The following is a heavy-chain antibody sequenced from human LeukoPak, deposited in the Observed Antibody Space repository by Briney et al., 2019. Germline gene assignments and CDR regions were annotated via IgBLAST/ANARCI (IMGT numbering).Heavy chain of an antibody. Sequence: PGGSLRLSCAASGSTFSSYGMNWVRQAPGKGLRWVSFISDSSSYTYYADSVKGRFTISRDNAKNSLYLQMNSLRVEDTAVYYCARDPQYCSSSSCYDYWGQGTLVTVSS. J-gene: IGHJ4*02. CDR3: ARDPQYCSSSSCYDY. V-gene: IGHV3-21*01. D-gene: IGHD2-2*01. CDR1: GSTFSSYG. CDR2: ISDSSSYT.